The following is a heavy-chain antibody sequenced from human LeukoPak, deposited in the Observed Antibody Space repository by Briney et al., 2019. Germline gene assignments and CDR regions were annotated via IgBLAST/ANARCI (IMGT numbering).Heavy chain of an antibody. CDR2: ISSSSSYI. J-gene: IGHJ4*02. CDR1: GFTFSSYS. Sequence: PGGSLRLSCAASGFTFSSYSMNWVRQAPGKGLEWVSSISSSSSYIYYADSVKGRFTISRDNAENSLYLQMNSLRAEDTAVYYCARDASSLGYCSGGSCYDVDYWGQGTLVTVSS. D-gene: IGHD2-15*01. V-gene: IGHV3-21*01. CDR3: ARDASSLGYCSGGSCYDVDY.